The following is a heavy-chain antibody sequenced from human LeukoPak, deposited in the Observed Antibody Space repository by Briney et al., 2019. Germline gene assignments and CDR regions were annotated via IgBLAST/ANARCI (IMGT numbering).Heavy chain of an antibody. J-gene: IGHJ4*02. CDR2: INPSGGST. Sequence: ASVKVSCTASGYTFTSYYMHWVRQAPGQGLEWMGTINPSGGSTSYAQKFQGRVTMTRDTSTNTVYMELSSLRSEDTAVYFCARATLSDYYFNYWGQGTLVTVSS. CDR3: ARATLSDYYFNY. CDR1: GYTFTSYY. V-gene: IGHV1-46*01.